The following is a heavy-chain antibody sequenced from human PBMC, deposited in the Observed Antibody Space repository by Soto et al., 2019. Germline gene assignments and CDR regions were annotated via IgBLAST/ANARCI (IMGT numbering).Heavy chain of an antibody. J-gene: IGHJ4*02. CDR1: GFIFTSSA. CDR2: LVVGSGNT. V-gene: IGHV1-58*01. D-gene: IGHD2-2*02. CDR3: ARLLCLSTSCYTGSRHFFDY. Sequence: SVKVSCKTSGFIFTSSAVQWVRQARGQRLEWIGWLVVGSGNTHYAQHFQGQVTISVDNSISTAYLQWSSLKASDTAMYYCARLLCLSTSCYTGSRHFFDYWGQGALVTVSS.